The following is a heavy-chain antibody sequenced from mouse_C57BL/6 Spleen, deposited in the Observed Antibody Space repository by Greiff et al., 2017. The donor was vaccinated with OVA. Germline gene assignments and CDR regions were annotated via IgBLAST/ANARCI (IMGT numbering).Heavy chain of an antibody. CDR1: GYTFTSYT. J-gene: IGHJ2*01. D-gene: IGHD2-4*01. CDR2: INPSSGYT. V-gene: IGHV1-4*01. CDR3: ARLADDFY. Sequence: VQLQQSGAELARPGASVKMSCKASGYTFTSYTMHWVKQRPGQGLEWIGYINPSSGYTKYNQKFKDKATLTADKSSSTAYMQLSSLTSEDATVYYCARLADDFYWGQGTTLTVSS.